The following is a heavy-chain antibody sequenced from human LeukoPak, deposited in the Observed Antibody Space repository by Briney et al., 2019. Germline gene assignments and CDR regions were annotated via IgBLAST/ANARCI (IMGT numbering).Heavy chain of an antibody. D-gene: IGHD2-2*01. J-gene: IGHJ4*02. CDR3: AKDVRSSTSCTYFDY. CDR1: GFTFSSYA. CDR2: ISGSGGST. V-gene: IGHV3-23*01. Sequence: QAGGSLRLSCAASGFTFSSYAMSWVRQAPGKGLEWVSAISGSGGSTYYADSVKGRFTISRDNSKNTLYLQMNSLRAEDTAVYYCAKDVRSSTSCTYFDYWGQGTLVTVSS.